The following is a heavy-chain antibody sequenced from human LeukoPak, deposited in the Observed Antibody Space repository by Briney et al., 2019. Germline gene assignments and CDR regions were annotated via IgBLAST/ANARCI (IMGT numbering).Heavy chain of an antibody. V-gene: IGHV3-21*01. D-gene: IGHD6-13*01. CDR3: ASPTQIAAAGTGAFDI. Sequence: GGSLRLSCAASGFTFSSYSMNWVRHAPGKGLEWVSSISCSSSYIYYADSVKGRFTISRDNAKNSLYLQMNSLRAEDTAVYYCASPTQIAAAGTGAFDIWGQGTMVTVSS. CDR1: GFTFSSYS. J-gene: IGHJ3*02. CDR2: ISCSSSYI.